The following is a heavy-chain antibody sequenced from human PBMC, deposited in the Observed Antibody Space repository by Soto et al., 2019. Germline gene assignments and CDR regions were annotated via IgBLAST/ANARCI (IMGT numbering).Heavy chain of an antibody. CDR3: ARIRDTYCSGGSCYPYYMDV. J-gene: IGHJ6*03. D-gene: IGHD2-15*01. CDR2: IDWDDDK. V-gene: IGHV2-70*11. Sequence: SGPTLVNPTQTLTLTCTLSGFSLSTSGMCVSWIRQPPGKALEWLARIDWDDDKYYSTSLKTRLTISKDTSKNQVVLTMTNMDPVDTATYYCARIRDTYCSGGSCYPYYMDVWGKGTTVTVSS. CDR1: GFSLSTSGMC.